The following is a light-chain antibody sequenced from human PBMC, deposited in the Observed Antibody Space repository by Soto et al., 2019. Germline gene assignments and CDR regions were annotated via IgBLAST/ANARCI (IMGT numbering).Light chain of an antibody. V-gene: IGKV3-20*01. CDR2: GAS. Sequence: EIVLTQSPGTLSLSPGERATLSCRARQSVSSSYLAWYKQKPGRAPRLLIDGASSRATGIPDRFSGSGSGTDFTLTIRRLEPEDLAVYYCQQYGSIVTFGQGTKLDIK. CDR3: QQYGSIVT. J-gene: IGKJ1*01. CDR1: QSVSSSY.